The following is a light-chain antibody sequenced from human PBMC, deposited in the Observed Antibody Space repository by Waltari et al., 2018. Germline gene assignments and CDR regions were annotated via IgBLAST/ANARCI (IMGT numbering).Light chain of an antibody. Sequence: EIDMTQSPATLSLSPGERATLSCRASESIARNLAWYQQKAGQPPRLLIYAASTRAMGVPVRFTGSGSGTEFTLTISSLQSEDFAVYHCHQYNNWPLYTFGQGTRLEIK. CDR1: ESIARN. CDR2: AAS. V-gene: IGKV3-15*01. CDR3: HQYNNWPLYT. J-gene: IGKJ2*01.